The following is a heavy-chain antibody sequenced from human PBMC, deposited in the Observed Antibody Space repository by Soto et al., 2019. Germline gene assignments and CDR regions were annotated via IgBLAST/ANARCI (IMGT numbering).Heavy chain of an antibody. CDR2: IYYSGST. D-gene: IGHD3-3*01. CDR3: ARGGWRHIDY. Sequence: QVQLQESGPGLAKPSETLSLTCTVSGGSISTYYWSWIRQPPGKGLEWIGYIYYSGSTNYNPSLKSRVTISVDTSKNQFSLKLSSETAADTAVYYCARGGWRHIDYWGQGTLVTVSS. J-gene: IGHJ4*02. CDR1: GGSISTYY. V-gene: IGHV4-59*08.